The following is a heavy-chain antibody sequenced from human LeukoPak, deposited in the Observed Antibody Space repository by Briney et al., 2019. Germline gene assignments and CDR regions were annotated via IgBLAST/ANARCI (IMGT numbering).Heavy chain of an antibody. J-gene: IGHJ4*02. CDR2: INPSGGST. Sequence: GASVKVSCKASGYTFTSYYMHWVRQAPGQGLEWMGIINPSGGSTSYAQKFQGRVTMTRDTSTSTVYMELSSLRSEDTAVYYCARDNSGRDYSNYVWDYWGQGTLVTVSS. CDR1: GYTFTSYY. V-gene: IGHV1-46*01. CDR3: ARDNSGRDYSNYVWDY. D-gene: IGHD4-11*01.